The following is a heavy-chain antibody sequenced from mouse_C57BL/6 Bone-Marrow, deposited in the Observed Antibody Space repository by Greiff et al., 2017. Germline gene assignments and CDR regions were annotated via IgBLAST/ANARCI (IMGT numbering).Heavy chain of an antibody. CDR2: IDPENGAT. V-gene: IGHV14-4*01. J-gene: IGHJ2*01. CDR3: TSSPSYFDD. CDR1: GFNIKDDY. D-gene: IGHD1-1*01. Sequence: VQLQQSGAELVRPGASVKLSCTASGFNIKDDYMHWVKQRPEQGLEWIGWIDPENGATEYASKFQGKATITADTSSNTAYLQLSSLTSADTAVYYCTSSPSYFDDWGQGTTLTVSS.